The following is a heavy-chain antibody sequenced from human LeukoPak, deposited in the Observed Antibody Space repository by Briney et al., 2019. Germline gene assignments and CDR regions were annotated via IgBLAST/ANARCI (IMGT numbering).Heavy chain of an antibody. CDR2: ISSNGGST. D-gene: IGHD6-19*01. CDR1: GFTFSSYA. J-gene: IGHJ3*02. Sequence: GGSLRLSCSASGFTFSSYAMHWVRQAPGKGLEYVSAISSNGGSTYYADSVKGRFTISRDNPKNTLYLQMSSLRAEDTAVYYCVKAYSSGWYDAFDIWGQGTMVTVSS. V-gene: IGHV3-64D*09. CDR3: VKAYSSGWYDAFDI.